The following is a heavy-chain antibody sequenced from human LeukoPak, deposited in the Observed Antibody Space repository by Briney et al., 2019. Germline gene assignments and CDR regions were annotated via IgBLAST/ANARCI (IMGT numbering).Heavy chain of an antibody. Sequence: GGSLRLSCAASGFTFSRYWMHWVRQAPGKGLVWVSRINSDGSITNYADSVKGRFTISRDNAKNTLYLQMSSLRAEDTAVYYCAKIDAYWGQGTLVTVSS. V-gene: IGHV3-74*01. J-gene: IGHJ4*02. CDR1: GFTFSRYW. CDR2: INSDGSIT. CDR3: AKIDAY.